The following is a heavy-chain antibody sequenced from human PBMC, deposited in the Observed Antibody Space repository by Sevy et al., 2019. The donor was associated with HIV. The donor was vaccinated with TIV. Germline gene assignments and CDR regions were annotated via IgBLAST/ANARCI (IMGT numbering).Heavy chain of an antibody. Sequence: GESLKISCKASGYTFTSYDINWVRQATGQGLEWMGWMNPNSGNTGYAQKFQGRVTMTRNTSISTAYMELSSLRSEETAVYYCARVRSVRGDILTGYYIEDYYYYGMDVWGQGTTVTVSS. J-gene: IGHJ6*02. CDR2: MNPNSGNT. CDR1: GYTFTSYD. D-gene: IGHD3-9*01. CDR3: ARVRSVRGDILTGYYIEDYYYYGMDV. V-gene: IGHV1-8*01.